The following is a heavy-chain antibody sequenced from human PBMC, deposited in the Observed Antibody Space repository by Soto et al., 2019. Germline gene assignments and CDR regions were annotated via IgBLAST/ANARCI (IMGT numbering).Heavy chain of an antibody. V-gene: IGHV4-39*01. CDR2: IYYSGST. Sequence: PSETLSLTCTVSGGSISSSSYYWGWIRQPPGKGLEWIGSIYYSGSTYYNPSLKSRVTISVDTSKNQFSLKLSSVTAADTAVYYCARLRDILPGYGYYYYGMDVWGQGTTVTVSS. J-gene: IGHJ6*02. CDR3: ARLRDILPGYGYYYYGMDV. D-gene: IGHD3-9*01. CDR1: GGSISSSSYY.